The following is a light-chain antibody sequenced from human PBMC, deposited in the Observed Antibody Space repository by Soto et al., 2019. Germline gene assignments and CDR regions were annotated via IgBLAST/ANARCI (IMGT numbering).Light chain of an antibody. V-gene: IGLV1-44*01. CDR1: TSNIRGNT. Sequence: QSVLTQPPSASGTPGQRVTISCSGSTSNIRGNTVNWYQQLPGAAPRLLIHSDNQRPSGVPDRFSGSKSGTSASLAISGLQSEDEADYYCAAWDDSLNGWVFGGGTKLTVL. J-gene: IGLJ3*02. CDR2: SDN. CDR3: AAWDDSLNGWV.